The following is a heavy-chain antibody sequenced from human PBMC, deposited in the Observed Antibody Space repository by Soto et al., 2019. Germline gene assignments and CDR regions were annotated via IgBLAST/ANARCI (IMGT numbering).Heavy chain of an antibody. CDR1: GYTFTTYW. V-gene: IGHV5-51*03. J-gene: IGHJ5*02. CDR2: IHPGDSDT. D-gene: IGHD6-13*01. Sequence: EVQLVQSGAEVKKPGESLKISCKGSGYTFTTYWVGWVRQMPGKGLEWMGIIHPGDSDTRYSPSFQGQVTISADKSINTAYLQWSSLKASDSSIYYCARHNRYSSTWYEGWFDPWGQGTLVTVSS. CDR3: ARHNRYSSTWYEGWFDP.